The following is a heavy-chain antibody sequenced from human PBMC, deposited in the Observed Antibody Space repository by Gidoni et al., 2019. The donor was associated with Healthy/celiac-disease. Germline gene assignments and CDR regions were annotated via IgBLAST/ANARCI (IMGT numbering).Heavy chain of an antibody. D-gene: IGHD6-6*01. V-gene: IGHV4-61*02. CDR2: IYTSGST. CDR3: AGIAARPKLGHYYFDY. CDR1: GGSISSGSYY. Sequence: QVQLQESGPGLVKPSQTLSLTCTVSGGSISSGSYYWSWIRQPAGKGLEWIGRIYTSGSTNYNPSLKSRVTISVDTSKNQFSLKLSSVTAADTAVYYCAGIAARPKLGHYYFDYWGQGTLVTVSS. J-gene: IGHJ4*02.